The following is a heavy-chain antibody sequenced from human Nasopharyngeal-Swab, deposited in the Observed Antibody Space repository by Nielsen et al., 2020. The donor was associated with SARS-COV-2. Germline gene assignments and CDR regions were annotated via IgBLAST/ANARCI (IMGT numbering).Heavy chain of an antibody. J-gene: IGHJ4*02. V-gene: IGHV1-69*13. D-gene: IGHD6-6*01. Sequence: SVKVSCKASGGTFSSYAIGWVRQAPGQGLEWMGGIIPIFGTANYAQKFQGRVTITADESTSTAYMELSSLRSEDTAVYYCARGHDGSSGKGPIDYWGQGTLITVSS. CDR2: IIPIFGTA. CDR3: ARGHDGSSGKGPIDY. CDR1: GGTFSSYA.